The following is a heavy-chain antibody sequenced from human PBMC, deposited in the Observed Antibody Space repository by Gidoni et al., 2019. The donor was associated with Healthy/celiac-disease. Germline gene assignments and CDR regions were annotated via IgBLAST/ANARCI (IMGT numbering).Heavy chain of an antibody. D-gene: IGHD3-10*01. CDR3: TRASRTWRGGNFDY. Sequence: EVQLVESGGGLVQPGRSLRLSCTASGFTFGDYAMIWFRQAPGKGLEWVGFIRSKAYGGTTEYAASVKGRFTISRDDSKSIAYLQMNSLKTEDTAVYYCTRASRTWRGGNFDYWGQGTLVTVSS. J-gene: IGHJ4*02. CDR1: GFTFGDYA. CDR2: IRSKAYGGTT. V-gene: IGHV3-49*03.